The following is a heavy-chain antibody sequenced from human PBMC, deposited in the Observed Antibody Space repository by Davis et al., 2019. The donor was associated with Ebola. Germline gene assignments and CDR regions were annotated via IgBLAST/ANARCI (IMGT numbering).Heavy chain of an antibody. CDR2: MNPNSGNT. Sequence: ASVKVSCKASGGTFSSYAISWVRQAPGQGLEWMGRMNPNSGNTGYAQKFQGRVTMTRNTSISTAYMELSSLRSEDTAVYYCARGATITIFGVVILPAWFDPWGQGTLVTVSS. D-gene: IGHD3-3*01. V-gene: IGHV1-8*02. CDR3: ARGATITIFGVVILPAWFDP. J-gene: IGHJ5*02. CDR1: GGTFSSYA.